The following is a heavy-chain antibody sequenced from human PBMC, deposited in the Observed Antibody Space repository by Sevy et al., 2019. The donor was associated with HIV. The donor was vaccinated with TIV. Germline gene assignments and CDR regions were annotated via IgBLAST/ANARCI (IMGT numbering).Heavy chain of an antibody. V-gene: IGHV4-30-4*01. D-gene: IGHD5-12*01. CDR3: ARSPGGYGNFDY. J-gene: IGHJ4*02. Sequence: SETLSLTCTVSGGSISYGDYYWSWLRQPPGKGLEWIGYIYYSGSTYYYPSLKSRVYISQEKSKDQFSLNLSSATAADTSVYFCARSPGGYGNFDYWGQGTLVTVSS. CDR2: IYYSGST. CDR1: GGSISYGDYY.